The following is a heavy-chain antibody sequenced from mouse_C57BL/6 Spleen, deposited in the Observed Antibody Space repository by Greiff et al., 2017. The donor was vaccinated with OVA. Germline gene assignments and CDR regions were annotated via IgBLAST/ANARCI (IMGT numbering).Heavy chain of an antibody. D-gene: IGHD1-1*01. CDR3: AGGPLSPGSSAPWYFDV. CDR2: IDPNSGGT. CDR1: GYTFTSYW. Sequence: QVQLQQPGAELVKPGASVKLSCKASGYTFTSYWMHWVKQRPGRGLEWIGRIDPNSGGTKYNEKFKSKATLTVDKPSSTAYVQLSSLTSEDSAVYYCAGGPLSPGSSAPWYFDVWGKGTTVTVSS. V-gene: IGHV1-72*01. J-gene: IGHJ1*03.